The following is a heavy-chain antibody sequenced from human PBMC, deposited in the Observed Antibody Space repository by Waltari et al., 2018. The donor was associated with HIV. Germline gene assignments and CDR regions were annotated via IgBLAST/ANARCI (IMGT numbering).Heavy chain of an antibody. CDR2: IGYDYDT. CDR1: GFTFSSYD. CDR3: TRVASLSYFDS. Sequence: IESGGGLAQPGGSLRLSCAASGFTFSSYDMHWVRQFRGVRLEWVSAIGYDYDTYYLGSVKGRFTISRDNAKSSLFLQMNNLRVDDTAVYYCTRVASLSYFDSWGQGTPVTVSS. J-gene: IGHJ4*02. V-gene: IGHV3-13*01. D-gene: IGHD3-16*02.